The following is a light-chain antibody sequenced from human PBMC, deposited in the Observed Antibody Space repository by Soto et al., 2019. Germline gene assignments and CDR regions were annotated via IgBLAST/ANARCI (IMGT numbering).Light chain of an antibody. J-gene: IGLJ1*01. V-gene: IGLV2-14*01. CDR2: QVT. CDR3: SSYAGRYVYV. Sequence: QSVLTQPASVSGSPGQSITISCTGTSSDLAIYNYVSWYQQQPGKAPKLMIYQVTNRPSGVSNRFSGSRSGNTASLTISGLQAEDEADYSCSSYAGRYVYVFGTGTKVTVL. CDR1: SSDLAIYNY.